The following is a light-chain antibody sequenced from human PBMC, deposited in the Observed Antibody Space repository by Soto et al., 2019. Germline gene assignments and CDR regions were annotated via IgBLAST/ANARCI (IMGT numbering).Light chain of an antibody. Sequence: EIVLTQSPATLSLSPGERATLSCRASQSVGGYLGWYQQRPGQAPRLLIYDVFNRATGIPARFSGSGSGTDFTLTISSLESEDFAVYYCQHRSNWLWTFGPGTKVEVK. J-gene: IGKJ1*01. CDR3: QHRSNWLWT. V-gene: IGKV3-11*01. CDR2: DVF. CDR1: QSVGGY.